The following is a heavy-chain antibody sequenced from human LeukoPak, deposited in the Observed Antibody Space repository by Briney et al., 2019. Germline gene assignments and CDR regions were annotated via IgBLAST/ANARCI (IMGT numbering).Heavy chain of an antibody. V-gene: IGHV3-23*01. D-gene: IGHD2/OR15-2a*01. J-gene: IGHJ3*02. Sequence: GGSLRLSCAASGFTFSSYAMSWVRQAPGKGLEWVSAISGSGGSTYYADSVKGRFTISRDNAKTSLYLQMNSLRAEDTAVYYCARDSSTFFDIWGQGTMVTVSS. CDR2: ISGSGGST. CDR1: GFTFSSYA. CDR3: ARDSSTFFDI.